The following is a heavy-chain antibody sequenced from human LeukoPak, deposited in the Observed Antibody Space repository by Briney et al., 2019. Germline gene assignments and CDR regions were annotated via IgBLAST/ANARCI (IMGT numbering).Heavy chain of an antibody. V-gene: IGHV4-59*11. CDR2: ISYSGRT. J-gene: IGHJ4*02. CDR3: AREAGGNFDY. Sequence: PSETLSLTCSVSGDSISSHYWSWIRQPPGKGLEWIGFISYSGRTNYNPSLKNRVTISLDTSTNQFSLKLSPVTAADTAVYYCAREAGGNFDYWGQGTLVTVSS. CDR1: GDSISSHY. D-gene: IGHD3-16*01.